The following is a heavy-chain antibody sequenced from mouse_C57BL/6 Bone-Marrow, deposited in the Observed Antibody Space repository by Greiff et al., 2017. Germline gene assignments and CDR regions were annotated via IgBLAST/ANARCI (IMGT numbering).Heavy chain of an antibody. CDR3: ARGDYSLFAY. CDR1: GYTFTSYW. D-gene: IGHD1-1*01. Sequence: QVQLQQSGAELVKPGASVKLSCKASGYTFTSYWLQWVKQRPGQGLEWIGEIDPSDSYTNYNQKFNGKATLTVDTSSSTAYMQLSSMTSEDSAVYYCARGDYSLFAYGGQGTLFTVSA. J-gene: IGHJ3*01. V-gene: IGHV1-50*01. CDR2: IDPSDSYT.